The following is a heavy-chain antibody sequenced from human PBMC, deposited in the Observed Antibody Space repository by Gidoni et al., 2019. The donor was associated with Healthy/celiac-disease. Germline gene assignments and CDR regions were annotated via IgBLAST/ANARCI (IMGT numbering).Heavy chain of an antibody. CDR3: ARGSGGRGFDH. D-gene: IGHD2-15*01. CDR2: MNPNSGNT. CDR1: GYTFTSYD. Sequence: QVQLVQSGSEANNPGASVKGSCKASGYTFTSYDINRVRQATGQGLEWMGWMNPNSGNTGYAQKIQGRVTMTRNNSKITGYMELSSLRSEDTAVYYCARGSGGRGFDHWGQGTLVTVSS. V-gene: IGHV1-8*01. J-gene: IGHJ5*02.